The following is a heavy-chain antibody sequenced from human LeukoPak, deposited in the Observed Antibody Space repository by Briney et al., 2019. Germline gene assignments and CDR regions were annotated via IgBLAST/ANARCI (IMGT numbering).Heavy chain of an antibody. Sequence: GGSLRLSCAASGFTFSSYGMNWVRQAPGKGLQWVAFVRYDGNYKYYADSVNGRFTISRDNSKNTLYLQMNSLRPEDTAMYYCAKKGYYASGSYFDYWGQGTLVTVSS. CDR2: VRYDGNYK. D-gene: IGHD3-10*01. CDR1: GFTFSSYG. J-gene: IGHJ4*02. V-gene: IGHV3-30*02. CDR3: AKKGYYASGSYFDY.